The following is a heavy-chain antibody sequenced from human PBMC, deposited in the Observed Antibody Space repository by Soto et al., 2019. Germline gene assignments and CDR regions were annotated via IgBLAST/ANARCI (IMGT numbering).Heavy chain of an antibody. CDR2: IYYDGST. D-gene: IGHD2-2*01. CDR3: ARIAIGYCISTSCYAGIFDY. Sequence: SETLSLTCTVSGGSVTSSSYYWGWIRQPPGKGPEWIGSIYYDGSTYYNPSLKSRVTISVDASKNQFSLKLSSVTAADTAVYYCARIAIGYCISTSCYAGIFDYWGQGTLVTVSS. J-gene: IGHJ4*02. V-gene: IGHV4-39*07. CDR1: GGSVTSSSYY.